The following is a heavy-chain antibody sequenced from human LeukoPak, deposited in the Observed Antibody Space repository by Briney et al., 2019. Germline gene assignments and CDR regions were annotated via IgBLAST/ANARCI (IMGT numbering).Heavy chain of an antibody. V-gene: IGHV1-18*01. D-gene: IGHD3-22*01. Sequence: ASVKVSCKASGYTFTSYGISWVRQAPGQGLEWMGCISAYNGNTNYAQKLQGRVTMTTDTSTSTAYMELRSLRSDDTAVYYCARGRAMYYYDSSGYSDYWGQGTLVTVSS. CDR1: GYTFTSYG. J-gene: IGHJ4*02. CDR2: ISAYNGNT. CDR3: ARGRAMYYYDSSGYSDY.